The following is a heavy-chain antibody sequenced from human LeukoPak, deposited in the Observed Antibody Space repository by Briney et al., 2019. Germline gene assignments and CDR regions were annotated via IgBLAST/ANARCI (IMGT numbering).Heavy chain of an antibody. CDR1: GITLSNYG. Sequence: PGGSLGLSCAVSGITLSNYGMSWVRQALGKGLEWVAGISDSGGRTNYADSVKGRFTISRDNPKNTLHLQMNSLRAEDTAVYFCAKRGVVIRVILVGFHKEAYYFDSWGQGALVTVSS. V-gene: IGHV3-23*01. J-gene: IGHJ4*02. CDR2: ISDSGGRT. CDR3: AKRGVVIRVILVGFHKEAYYFDS. D-gene: IGHD3-22*01.